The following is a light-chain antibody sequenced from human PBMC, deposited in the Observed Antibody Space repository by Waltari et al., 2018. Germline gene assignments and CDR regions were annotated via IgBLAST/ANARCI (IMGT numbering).Light chain of an antibody. CDR3: QQRGNGLT. CDR1: QSVSNY. J-gene: IGKJ4*01. V-gene: IGKV3-11*01. Sequence: EIVLTQSPATLSLSPGERATLSCRASQSVSNYSAWYQQNPGQAPRLLIYDASTRATGTPARFSGSGSGTDFTLTISSLEPEDFAFYYCQQRGNGLTFGGGTKVEIK. CDR2: DAS.